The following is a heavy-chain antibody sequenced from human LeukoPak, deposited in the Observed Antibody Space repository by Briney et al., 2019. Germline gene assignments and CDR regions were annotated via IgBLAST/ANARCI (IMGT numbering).Heavy chain of an antibody. J-gene: IGHJ4*02. CDR1: GFTVSSNY. Sequence: GGSLRLSCAASGFTVSSNYMSWVRQAPGKGLEWVSVIYSGGSTYCADSVKGRFTISRDNSKNTLYLQMNSLRAEDTAVYYCARNKWGDYTGSDYWGQGTLVTVSS. V-gene: IGHV3-53*01. CDR3: ARNKWGDYTGSDY. D-gene: IGHD4-17*01. CDR2: IYSGGST.